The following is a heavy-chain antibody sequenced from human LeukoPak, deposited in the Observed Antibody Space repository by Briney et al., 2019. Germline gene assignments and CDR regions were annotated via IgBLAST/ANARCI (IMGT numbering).Heavy chain of an antibody. CDR2: INHSGST. CDR3: ARGMTLDYDFWSGYSRSQRRKGRIYYMDV. V-gene: IGHV4-34*01. CDR1: GGSFSGYY. D-gene: IGHD3-3*01. Sequence: PSETLSLTCAVYGGSFSGYYWSWIRQPPGKGLERIGEINHSGSTNYNPSLKSRVTISVDTSKNQFSLKLSSVTAADTAVYYCARGMTLDYDFWSGYSRSQRRKGRIYYMDVWGKGTTVTVSS. J-gene: IGHJ6*03.